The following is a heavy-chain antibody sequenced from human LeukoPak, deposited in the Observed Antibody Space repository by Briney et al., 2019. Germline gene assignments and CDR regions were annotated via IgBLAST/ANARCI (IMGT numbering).Heavy chain of an antibody. CDR1: GYTFTCYY. CDR2: INPNGGGT. CDR3: ARIYYYGSGSYYKTHYYGMDV. J-gene: IGHJ6*02. D-gene: IGHD3-10*01. Sequence: GASVKVSCKASGYTFTCYYMHWVRQAPGQGLEWMGWINPNGGGTNYAQKLQGRVTMTTDTSTSTAYMELRSLRSDDTAVYYCARIYYYGSGSYYKTHYYGMDVWGQGATVTVSS. V-gene: IGHV1-2*02.